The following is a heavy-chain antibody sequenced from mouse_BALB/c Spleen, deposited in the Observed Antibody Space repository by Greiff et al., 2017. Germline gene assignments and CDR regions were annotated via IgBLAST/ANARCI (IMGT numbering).Heavy chain of an antibody. CDR3: ARFPYGNYGYFDV. Sequence: VQLQQSGPELVKPGASVKIPCKASGYTFTDYNMDWVKQSHGKSLEWIGDINPNNGGTIYNQKFKGKATLTVDKSSSTAYMELRSLTSEDTAVYYCARFPYGNYGYFDVWGAGTTVTVSS. CDR1: GYTFTDYN. CDR2: INPNNGGT. D-gene: IGHD2-1*01. J-gene: IGHJ1*01. V-gene: IGHV1-18*01.